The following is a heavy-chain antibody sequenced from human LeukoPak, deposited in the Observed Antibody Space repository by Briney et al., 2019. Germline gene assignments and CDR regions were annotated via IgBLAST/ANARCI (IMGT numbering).Heavy chain of an antibody. CDR2: ISGSGGST. D-gene: IGHD3-3*01. CDR3: AKPPYDFWSGYYLRDAFDI. V-gene: IGHV3-23*01. J-gene: IGHJ3*02. Sequence: GGTLRLSCAASGFTFSSYGMSWVRQAPGKGLEWVSAISGSGGSTYYADSVKGRFTISRDNSKNTLYLQMNSLRAEDTAVYYCAKPPYDFWSGYYLRDAFDIWGQGTMVTVSS. CDR1: GFTFSSYG.